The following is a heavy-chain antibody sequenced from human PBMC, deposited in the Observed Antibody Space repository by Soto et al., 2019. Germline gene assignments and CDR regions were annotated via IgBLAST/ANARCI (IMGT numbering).Heavy chain of an antibody. CDR2: ISYSGST. D-gene: IGHD3-10*01. V-gene: IGHV4-59*01. CDR3: ATVRGGY. Sequence: PSETLSLTCTVSGGSFTSYYWSWIRQPPGKGLEWIGYISYSGSTNYNPSLKSRVAISVHTSKDQFSLKLSSVTAADTAVYYCATVRGGYWGQGTLVTVSS. CDR1: GGSFTSYY. J-gene: IGHJ4*02.